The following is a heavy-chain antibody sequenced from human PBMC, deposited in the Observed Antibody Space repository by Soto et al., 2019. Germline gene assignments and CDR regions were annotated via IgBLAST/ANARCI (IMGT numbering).Heavy chain of an antibody. V-gene: IGHV6-1*01. CDR2: TYYRSKWYN. J-gene: IGHJ3*02. CDR1: GDSVSSNSAA. CDR3: ARGLFISIAGAETRSFDI. D-gene: IGHD6-13*01. Sequence: SQTLSLTCAISGDSVSSNSAAWNWIRQSPSRGLEWLGRTYYRSKWYNDYAVSVKSRITINPDTSKNQFSLQLNSVTPEDTAVYYCARGLFISIAGAETRSFDIWGQGTMVTVSS.